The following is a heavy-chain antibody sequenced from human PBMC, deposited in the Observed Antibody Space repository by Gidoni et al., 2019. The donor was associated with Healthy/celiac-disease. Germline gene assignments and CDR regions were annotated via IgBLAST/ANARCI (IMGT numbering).Heavy chain of an antibody. CDR3: ASVVVGDSSGYNDY. J-gene: IGHJ4*02. Sequence: QVQLQQWGAGLLKPSETLSLTCAVYGGSFSGYYWSWIRQPPGKGLEWIGEINHSGSTNYNPSLKSRVTISVDTSKNQFSLKLSSVTAADTAVYYCASVVVGDSSGYNDYWGQGTLVTVSS. D-gene: IGHD3-22*01. CDR2: INHSGST. V-gene: IGHV4-34*01. CDR1: GGSFSGYY.